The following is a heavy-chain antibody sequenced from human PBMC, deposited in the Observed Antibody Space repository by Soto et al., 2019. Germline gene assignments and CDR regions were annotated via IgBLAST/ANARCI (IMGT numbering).Heavy chain of an antibody. CDR2: INHSGST. J-gene: IGHJ4*02. V-gene: IGHV4-34*01. D-gene: IGHD3-10*01. CDR1: GGSFSGYY. Sequence: SETLSLTCAVYGGSFSGYYWSWVRPPPGEGLEWIGEINHSGSTNYNPSLKSRVTISVDTSKNQFSLKLSSVTAADTAVYYCASRNYYGSGSYHYYFDYWGQGTLVTVSS. CDR3: ASRNYYGSGSYHYYFDY.